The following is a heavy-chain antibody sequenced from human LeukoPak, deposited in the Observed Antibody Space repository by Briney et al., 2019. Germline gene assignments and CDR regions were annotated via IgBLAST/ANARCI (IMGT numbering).Heavy chain of an antibody. D-gene: IGHD6-6*01. Sequence: SETLSLTCTVSGGSISSYYWSWIRQPAGKGLEWIGRIYTSGSTSYNPSLKSRVTMSVDTSKNQFSLKLSSVTAADTAVYYCARSCSSSVLGYYYYGMDVWGQGTTVTVSS. CDR1: GGSISSYY. V-gene: IGHV4-4*07. J-gene: IGHJ6*02. CDR3: ARSCSSSVLGYYYYGMDV. CDR2: IYTSGST.